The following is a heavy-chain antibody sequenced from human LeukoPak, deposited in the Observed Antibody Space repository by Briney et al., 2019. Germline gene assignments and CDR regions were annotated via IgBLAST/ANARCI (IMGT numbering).Heavy chain of an antibody. V-gene: IGHV3-23*01. J-gene: IGHJ4*02. Sequence: PGGSLRLSCAASGFTFDTYAMTWVRQAPGKGLEWVSSISGKTGTTYYADSVKGRFTISRDSSKTTLYLQMNSLRAEDTAVYYCAKIKSRDGYDYDSFDYWGQGTLVTVSS. CDR3: AKIKSRDGYDYDSFDY. D-gene: IGHD5-24*01. CDR1: GFTFDTYA. CDR2: ISGKTGTT.